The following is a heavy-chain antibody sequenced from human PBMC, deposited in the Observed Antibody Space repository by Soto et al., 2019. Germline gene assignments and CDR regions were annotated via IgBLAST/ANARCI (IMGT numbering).Heavy chain of an antibody. D-gene: IGHD2-21*02. Sequence: EVNLVESGGGLVQPGGSVRLSCSASGFSFSRYSMLWVRQAPGKGLEWVSYISASSSTIYYADSVKGRFTTSRDNDENTLFLPMHSLRDEDTAVYYCASRLAYCAGDCYWGHGTLVTVSS. CDR3: ASRLAYCAGDCY. CDR2: ISASSSTI. CDR1: GFSFSRYS. V-gene: IGHV3-48*02. J-gene: IGHJ4*01.